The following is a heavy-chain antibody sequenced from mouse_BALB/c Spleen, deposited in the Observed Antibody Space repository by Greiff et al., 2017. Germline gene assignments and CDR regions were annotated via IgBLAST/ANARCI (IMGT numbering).Heavy chain of an antibody. D-gene: IGHD2-1*01. V-gene: IGHV5-6-5*01. J-gene: IGHJ3*01. CDR2: ISSGGST. CDR1: GFTFSSYA. CDR3: ARNGNYFAY. Sequence: EVQGVESGGGLVKPGGSLKLSCAASGFTFSSYAMSWVRQTPEKRLEWVASISSGGSTYYPDSVKGRFTISRDNARNILYLQMSSLRSEDTAMYYCARNGNYFAYWGQGTLVTVSA.